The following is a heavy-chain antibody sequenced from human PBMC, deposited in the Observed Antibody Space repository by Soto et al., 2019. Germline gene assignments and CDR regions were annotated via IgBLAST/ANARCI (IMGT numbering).Heavy chain of an antibody. D-gene: IGHD3-10*01. CDR1: GFSLDTRGVG. V-gene: IGHV2-5*02. CDR2: IYWDDDK. Sequence: QITLKESGPALVKPTQTLTLTCTFSGFSLDTRGVGVGWIRQPPGKALEWLALIYWDDDKRYSPSLKSRLTTPKDTSKNQVVLTMTNMDPVDTATYYCAHKAVPYFYASGRSDWFDPWGQGTLVTVSS. CDR3: AHKAVPYFYASGRSDWFDP. J-gene: IGHJ5*02.